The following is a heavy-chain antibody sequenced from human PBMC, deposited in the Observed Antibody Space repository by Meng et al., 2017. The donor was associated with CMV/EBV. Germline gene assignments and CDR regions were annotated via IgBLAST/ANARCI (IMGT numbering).Heavy chain of an antibody. D-gene: IGHD3-9*01. V-gene: IGHV2-5*01. CDR3: AHSKVGYDILTGYYYYGMDV. Sequence: SGPTLVKPTQTLTLTCTFSGFSLSTSGVGVGWIRQPPGKALEWLALIYWNDDKRYSPSLKSRLTITKDTSKNQVVLTMTNMDPADTATYYCAHSKVGYDILTGYYYYGMDVWGQGTTVTVSS. CDR1: GFSLSTSGVG. J-gene: IGHJ6*02. CDR2: IYWNDDK.